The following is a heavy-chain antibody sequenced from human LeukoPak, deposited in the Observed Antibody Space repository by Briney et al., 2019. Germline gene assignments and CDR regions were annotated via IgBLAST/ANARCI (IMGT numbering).Heavy chain of an antibody. Sequence: SETLSLTCAVYGGSFSGYYWSWIRQPPEKGLEWIGEINHSGSTNYNPSLKSRVTISVDTSKNQFSLKLSSVTAADTAVYYCASGGGVSYYGDYEGYWGQGTLVTVSS. CDR3: ASGGGVSYYGDYEGY. J-gene: IGHJ4*02. V-gene: IGHV4-34*01. CDR1: GGSFSGYY. CDR2: INHSGST. D-gene: IGHD4-17*01.